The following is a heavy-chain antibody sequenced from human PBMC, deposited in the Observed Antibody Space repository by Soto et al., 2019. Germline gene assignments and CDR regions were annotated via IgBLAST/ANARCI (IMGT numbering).Heavy chain of an antibody. D-gene: IGHD1-1*01. CDR1: GLTVNSYV. Sequence: EVQLMESVGGLVQPGGSLRLSCAASGLTVNSYVMSWVRQAPGKGLEWVSGISGHSTYYADSVKGRFTISRDDSKNTLSLQMNSLRADDTAVYYCAKDLNWNRIWDVWGQGTTVTVSS. CDR3: AKDLNWNRIWDV. CDR2: ISGHST. J-gene: IGHJ6*02. V-gene: IGHV3-23*01.